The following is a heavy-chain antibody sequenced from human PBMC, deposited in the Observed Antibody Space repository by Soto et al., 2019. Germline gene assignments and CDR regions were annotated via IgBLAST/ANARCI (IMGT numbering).Heavy chain of an antibody. D-gene: IGHD2-15*01. CDR2: INPSGGTT. V-gene: IGHV1-46*01. Sequence: GASVKVSCKATGYTFSSSYMHWVRQAPGQGPEWMGIINPSGGTTTYAQKFQGRVTMTRDTSTSTVYMELSSLTSEDTAVYFCAREFRMTYNFDYWGQGTLVTVSS. J-gene: IGHJ4*02. CDR1: GYTFSSSY. CDR3: AREFRMTYNFDY.